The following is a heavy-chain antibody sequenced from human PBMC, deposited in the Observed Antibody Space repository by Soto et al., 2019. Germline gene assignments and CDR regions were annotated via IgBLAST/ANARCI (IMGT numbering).Heavy chain of an antibody. CDR1: GYTFTSYG. CDR2: ISAYSGNT. D-gene: IGHD3-22*01. V-gene: IGHV1-18*04. CDR3: ARSXGASNYYDSSGYKNWFDP. Sequence: ASVKVSCKAPGYTFTSYGISWVRQAPGQGLEWMGWISAYSGNTNYAQKLQGRVTMTTDTSTSTAYMELRSLRSDDTAVYYCARSXGASNYYDSSGYKNWFDPWGEGTLVTSPQ. J-gene: IGHJ5*02.